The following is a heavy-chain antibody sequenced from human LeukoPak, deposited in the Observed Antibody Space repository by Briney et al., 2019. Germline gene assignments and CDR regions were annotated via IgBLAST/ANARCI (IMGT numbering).Heavy chain of an antibody. CDR1: GGSISSSNW. CDR2: IYHSGST. V-gene: IGHV4-4*02. J-gene: IGHJ1*01. D-gene: IGHD2-21*02. CDR3: ASDCGGDCYSPEYFQH. Sequence: SGTLSLTCAVSGGSISSSNWWSWVRQPPGKGLEWIREIYHSGSTNYNPSLKSRVTISVDKSKNQFSLKLSSVTAADTAVYYCASDCGGDCYSPEYFQHWGQGTLVTVSS.